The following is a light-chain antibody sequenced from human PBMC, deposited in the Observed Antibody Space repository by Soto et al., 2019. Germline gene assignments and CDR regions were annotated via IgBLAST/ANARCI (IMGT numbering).Light chain of an antibody. CDR3: QRYNNWPLT. J-gene: IGKJ4*01. V-gene: IGKV3-15*01. CDR2: DTA. CDR1: QGIGDT. Sequence: EVVMPQSPATLSVSPGEGATLSCRASQGIGDTLAWYQHKPGPTPRLLIYDTATRATGVPARFSGSRSGTEFTLTINGRQSEDFAVYYCQRYNNWPLTFGGGTKIESK.